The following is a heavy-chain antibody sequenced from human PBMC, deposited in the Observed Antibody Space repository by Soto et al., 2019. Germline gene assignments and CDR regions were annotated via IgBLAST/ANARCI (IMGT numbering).Heavy chain of an antibody. Sequence: QVQLVESGGGLVKPGGSLRLSCAASGFAFSECYMSWIRQAPGKGLQWVSYISSRGTLSDYADSVKGRFTISRDNAQKSLYLEMDSLREEDTAVYYCARVGGEYSRKWYWFDSWGQGTQVTVSS. CDR3: ARVGGEYSRKWYWFDS. CDR1: GFAFSECY. CDR2: ISSRGTLS. V-gene: IGHV3-11*01. J-gene: IGHJ5*01. D-gene: IGHD1-26*01.